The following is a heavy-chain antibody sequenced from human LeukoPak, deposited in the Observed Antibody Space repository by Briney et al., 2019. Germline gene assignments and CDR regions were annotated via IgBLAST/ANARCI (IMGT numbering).Heavy chain of an antibody. V-gene: IGHV3-15*01. Sequence: GGSLRLSCAASGFTFGNAWMSWVRQAPGKGLEWVGRIKSKTDGGTTDYAAPVKGRFTISRDDSKNTLYLQMNSLKTEDTAVYYCTTTIPLPYSSGWHLFDYWGQGTLVTVSS. J-gene: IGHJ4*02. CDR2: IKSKTDGGTT. D-gene: IGHD6-19*01. CDR3: TTTIPLPYSSGWHLFDY. CDR1: GFTFGNAW.